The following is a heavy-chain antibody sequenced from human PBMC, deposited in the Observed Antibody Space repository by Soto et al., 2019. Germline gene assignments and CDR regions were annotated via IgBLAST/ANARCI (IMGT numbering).Heavy chain of an antibody. CDR2: IYSGGST. CDR1: GFTVSSNY. J-gene: IGHJ4*02. CDR3: ARETAYYDLWSGYHVFDY. Sequence: EVQLVESGGGLVQPGGSLRISCAASGFTVSSNYMSWVRQAPGKGLEWVSVIYSGGSTYYADSVKGRFTISRDNSKNKLYLQMNSLRAEDTAVYYCARETAYYDLWSGYHVFDYWGQGTLVTVSS. D-gene: IGHD3-3*01. V-gene: IGHV3-66*01.